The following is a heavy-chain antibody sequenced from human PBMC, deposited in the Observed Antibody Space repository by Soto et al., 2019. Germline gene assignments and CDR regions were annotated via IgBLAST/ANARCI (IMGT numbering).Heavy chain of an antibody. J-gene: IGHJ6*02. D-gene: IGHD1-26*01. V-gene: IGHV5-51*01. Sequence: GESLKISCKGTGYNFNTYWIGWVRQMPGKGLEWMGIISVRDSDTSYSPSFQGQVTISVDKSINTAYLQWSSLKASDTAMYYCASTLKWELRYYYYGMDGWGQGTTVTGSS. CDR3: ASTLKWELRYYYYGMDG. CDR2: ISVRDSDT. CDR1: GYNFNTYW.